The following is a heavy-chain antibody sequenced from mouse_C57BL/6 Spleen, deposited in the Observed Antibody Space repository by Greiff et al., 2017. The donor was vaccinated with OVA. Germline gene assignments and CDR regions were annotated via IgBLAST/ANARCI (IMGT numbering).Heavy chain of an antibody. CDR1: GYTFTSYW. D-gene: IGHD2-5*01. CDR3: AIERHRGSLTYYSNYDAMDY. V-gene: IGHV1-74*01. CDR2: IHPSDSDT. J-gene: IGHJ4*01. Sequence: VQLQQPGADLVKPGASVKVSCKASGYTFTSYWMHWVKQRPGQGLEWIGRIHPSDSDTNYNQKFKGKATLTVDKSSSTAYMQLSSLASEDSAVYYCAIERHRGSLTYYSNYDAMDYWGQGTSVTVSS.